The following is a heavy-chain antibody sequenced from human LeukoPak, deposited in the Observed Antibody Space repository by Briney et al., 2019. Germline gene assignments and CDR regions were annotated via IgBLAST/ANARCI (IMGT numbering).Heavy chain of an antibody. V-gene: IGHV3-30*18. CDR1: GFTFSSYG. CDR2: ISYDGSNK. Sequence: GGSLRLSCAASGFTFSSYGMHWVRQAPGKGLEGVAVISYDGSNKYYADSVKGRFTISRDNSKNTLYLQMNSLRAEDTAVYYCAKLAVAGSSFFDYWGQGTLVTVSS. J-gene: IGHJ4*02. CDR3: AKLAVAGSSFFDY. D-gene: IGHD6-19*01.